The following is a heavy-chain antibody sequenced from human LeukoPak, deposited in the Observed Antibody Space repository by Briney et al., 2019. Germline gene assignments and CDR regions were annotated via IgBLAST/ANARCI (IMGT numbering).Heavy chain of an antibody. J-gene: IGHJ6*03. D-gene: IGHD5-18*01. CDR2: TYYRSKWYN. CDR1: GDSVSSNSAA. V-gene: IGHV6-1*01. Sequence: SQTLSLTCAISGDSVSSNSAAWNWIRQSPSRGLEWLGRTYYRSKWYNDYAVSVKSRITISPDTSKNQFSLQLNSVTPEDTAVYYCARERYSAYHLGYYYYMDVWGKGTTVTISS. CDR3: ARERYSAYHLGYYYYMDV.